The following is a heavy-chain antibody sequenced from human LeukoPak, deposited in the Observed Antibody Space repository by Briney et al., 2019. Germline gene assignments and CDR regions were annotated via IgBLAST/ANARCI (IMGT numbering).Heavy chain of an antibody. CDR1: GASNSSYY. D-gene: IGHD3-22*01. J-gene: IGHJ3*02. CDR3: ARPTFSGYYSGPFDI. V-gene: IGHV4-59*08. Sequence: SETLSLTCTVSGASNSSYYWSWVRQFPGKGLEWIGYIYYSGSTYYNPSLKSRVTISVDTSKNQFSLKLSSVTAADTAVYFGARPTFSGYYSGPFDIWGQGTIVSVSS. CDR2: IYYSGST.